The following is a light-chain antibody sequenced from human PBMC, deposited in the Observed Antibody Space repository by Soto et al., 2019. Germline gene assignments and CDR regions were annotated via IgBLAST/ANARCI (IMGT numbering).Light chain of an antibody. Sequence: QSALTQPPSASGSPGQSVTISCTGTSSDVGDYNFVSWYRQHPGKAPKLIIYGVSKRPSGVPDRFSGSKSGNTASLTVSELQAEDEADYYCSSYAGSDNFDVIFGGGTKLTVL. V-gene: IGLV2-8*01. CDR3: SSYAGSDNFDVI. J-gene: IGLJ2*01. CDR1: SSDVGDYNF. CDR2: GVS.